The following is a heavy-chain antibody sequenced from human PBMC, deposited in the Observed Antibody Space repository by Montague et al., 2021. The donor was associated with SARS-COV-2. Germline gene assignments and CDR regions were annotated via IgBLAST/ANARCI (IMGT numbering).Heavy chain of an antibody. Sequence: SLRLSCAASGFTFSSYAMHWVRQAPGKGLEWVAVISYDGSNKYYADPVKGRFTISRDNSKNTLYLQMNSLRAEDTAVYYCARGYGGSYYYFDYWGQGTLVTVSS. CDR3: ARGYGGSYYYFDY. V-gene: IGHV3-30*04. CDR2: ISYDGSNK. J-gene: IGHJ4*02. CDR1: GFTFSSYA. D-gene: IGHD1-26*01.